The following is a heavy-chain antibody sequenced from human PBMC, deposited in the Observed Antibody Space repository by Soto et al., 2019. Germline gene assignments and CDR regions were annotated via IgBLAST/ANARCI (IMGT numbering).Heavy chain of an antibody. CDR1: GGSISSGDYY. CDR2: IYNSGST. CDR3: ARVSYSSYPRYYYYGRDG. Sequence: SETLSLTCTVPGGSISSGDYYWSWIRQHPRKGLEWIGHIYNSGSTYYNTSLKRRVTISVATSKNQFSIKINPVTAAVTAVHKFARVSYSSYPRYYYYGRDGWAQGTTATVSS. J-gene: IGHJ6*02. D-gene: IGHD6-6*01. V-gene: IGHV4-31*03.